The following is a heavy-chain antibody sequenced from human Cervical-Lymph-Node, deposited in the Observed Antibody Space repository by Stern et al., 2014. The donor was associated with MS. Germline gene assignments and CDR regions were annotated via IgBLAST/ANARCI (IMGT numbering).Heavy chain of an antibody. D-gene: IGHD3-10*01. CDR1: GFTFSSYG. J-gene: IGHJ6*02. V-gene: IGHV3-33*01. CDR3: ARSAMVRGVQYYYYGMDV. Sequence: EQLVESGGGVVQPGRSLRLSCAAAGFTFSSYGMHWVRQAPGKGLEWWAVIWYDGSNKYYADSVKGRFTISRDNSKNTLYLQMNSLRAEDTAVYYCARSAMVRGVQYYYYGMDVWGQGTTVTVSS. CDR2: IWYDGSNK.